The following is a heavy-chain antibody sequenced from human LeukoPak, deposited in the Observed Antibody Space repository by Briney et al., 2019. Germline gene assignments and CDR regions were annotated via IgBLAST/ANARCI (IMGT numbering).Heavy chain of an antibody. J-gene: IGHJ3*02. CDR1: GFTFSTYS. Sequence: GGSLRLSCAASGFTFSTYSMNSVRQAPGKGLEWVSSISTSSSYIYYEDSVMGRFTISRDNAKNSLYLQLNSLRAEDTVVYYCARWGTRDSFDIWGQGTMVTVSS. D-gene: IGHD3-16*01. CDR2: ISTSSSYI. V-gene: IGHV3-21*01. CDR3: ARWGTRDSFDI.